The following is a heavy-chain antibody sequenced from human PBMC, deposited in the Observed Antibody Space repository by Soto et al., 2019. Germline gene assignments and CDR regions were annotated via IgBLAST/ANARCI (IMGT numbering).Heavy chain of an antibody. J-gene: IGHJ5*02. CDR3: TSQSARWEDWFDP. Sequence: EAQLVESGGGLVQPRRSLKLSCAASGFTFSASGIHWVRQASGKGLEWVAHIKDKPNNYATEYAASVKGRFTISRDDSMKMAFLQMNNLKTEDTAVYFCTSQSARWEDWFDPWGQGTLVTVSS. V-gene: IGHV3-73*02. CDR2: IKDKPNNYAT. D-gene: IGHD1-26*01. CDR1: GFTFSASG.